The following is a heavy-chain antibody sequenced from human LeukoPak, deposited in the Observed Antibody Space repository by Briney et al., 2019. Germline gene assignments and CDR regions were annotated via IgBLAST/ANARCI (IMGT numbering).Heavy chain of an antibody. CDR1: GFTFSSFE. CDR3: AREAVVVVPAASGDIFDY. J-gene: IGHJ4*02. Sequence: PGGSLRLSCAASGFTFSSFEMNWVRQGPGKGLEWVSYISSSGSIIYYADSVKGRFIISRDNAKNSLYLQMNSLRAEDTAVYYCAREAVVVVPAASGDIFDYWGLGTLVTASS. V-gene: IGHV3-48*03. D-gene: IGHD2-2*01. CDR2: ISSSGSII.